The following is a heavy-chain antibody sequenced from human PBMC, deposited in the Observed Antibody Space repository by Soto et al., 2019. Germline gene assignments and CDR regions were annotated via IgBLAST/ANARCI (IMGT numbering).Heavy chain of an antibody. D-gene: IGHD4-17*01. J-gene: IGHJ4*02. CDR3: GRTRNRKFNY. CDR1: GGSFSGYY. Sequence: QVQLQQWGAGLLKPSETLSLTCAVYGGSFSGYYWSWIRQPPGKGLEWIGEINHSGSTNYNPSLKSRVTIAVDTSKNQFSLKLSSVTAADTAVYYCGRTRNRKFNYWGQGTLVTVSS. V-gene: IGHV4-34*01. CDR2: INHSGST.